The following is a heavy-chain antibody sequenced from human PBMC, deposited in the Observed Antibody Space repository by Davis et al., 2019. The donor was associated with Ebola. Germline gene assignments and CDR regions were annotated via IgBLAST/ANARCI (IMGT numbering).Heavy chain of an antibody. CDR3: ARYPGVTGTTDAFDY. V-gene: IGHV4-59*01. J-gene: IGHJ4*02. Sequence: PSETLSLTCTVSGGSISSYYWSWIRQPLGKGLEWIGYIYYSGSTNYNPSLKSRVTISVDTSKNQFSLKLSSVTAADTAVYYCARYPGVTGTTDAFDYWGQGTLVTVSS. CDR1: GGSISSYY. CDR2: IYYSGST. D-gene: IGHD1-14*01.